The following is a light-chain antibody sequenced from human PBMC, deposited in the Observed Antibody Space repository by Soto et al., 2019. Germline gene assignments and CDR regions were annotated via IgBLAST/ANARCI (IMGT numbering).Light chain of an antibody. CDR1: SSDVGGSDL. CDR3: CSYVRSNTLI. Sequence: QSALTQPASVSGSPGQSITISCTGTSSDVGGSDLVSWYQQHPGKAPKLIIYEGSNRPSGISNRFSGSKSGNTASLIISGLQGDDEDDYYCCSYVRSNTLIFGGGTKVTVL. V-gene: IGLV2-23*01. J-gene: IGLJ2*01. CDR2: EGS.